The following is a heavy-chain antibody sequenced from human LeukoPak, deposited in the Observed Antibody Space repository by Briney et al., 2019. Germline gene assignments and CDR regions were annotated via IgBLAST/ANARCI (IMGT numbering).Heavy chain of an antibody. CDR1: GFTFSSYG. CDR3: AKEGRGAVAD. J-gene: IGHJ4*02. D-gene: IGHD6-19*01. CDR2: ISYDGSNK. V-gene: IGHV3-30*18. Sequence: GRSLGLSCAASGFTFSSYGMHWVRQAPGKGLEWVAVISYDGSNKYYADSVKGRFTISRDNSKNTLYLQMNSLRAEDTAVYYCAKEGRGAVADWGQGTLVTVSS.